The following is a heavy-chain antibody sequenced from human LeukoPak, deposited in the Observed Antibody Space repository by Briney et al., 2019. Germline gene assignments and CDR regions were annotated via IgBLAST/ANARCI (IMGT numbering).Heavy chain of an antibody. D-gene: IGHD3-10*01. CDR2: IYTSGST. Sequence: SETLSLTCTVSGGSISSYYWSWIRQPPGKGLEWIGYIYTSGSTNYNPSLKSRVTISVDTSKNQFSLKLSSVTAADTAVYYCARGRYYYYGSGRLSWFDPWGQGTLVTVSS. V-gene: IGHV4-4*09. CDR1: GGSISSYY. J-gene: IGHJ5*02. CDR3: ARGRYYYYGSGRLSWFDP.